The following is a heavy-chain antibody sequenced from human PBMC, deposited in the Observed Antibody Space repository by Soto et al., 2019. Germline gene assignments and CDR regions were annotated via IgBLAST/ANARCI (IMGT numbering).Heavy chain of an antibody. Sequence: QVQLQQWGAGLLKPSETLSLTCAVYGGSFSGYYWSWIRQPPGKGLEWIGEINHSGSTHYNPSLNTXXPXSXXTTKNQFSQKLSTVTAADTAVYYCARQDTVTPLDYWGQGTLVTVSS. V-gene: IGHV4-34*01. J-gene: IGHJ4*02. CDR1: GGSFSGYY. D-gene: IGHD4-17*01. CDR2: INHSGST. CDR3: ARQDTVTPLDY.